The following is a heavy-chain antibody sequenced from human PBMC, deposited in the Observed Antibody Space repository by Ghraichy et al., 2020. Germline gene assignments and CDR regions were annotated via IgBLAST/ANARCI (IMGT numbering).Heavy chain of an antibody. CDR2: MSSNGKDQ. CDR1: GFTFSSYP. V-gene: IGHV3-30*04. D-gene: IGHD3-22*01. J-gene: IGHJ4*01. CDR3: AREGEYYYDSRGSFDS. Sequence: LSLTCAASGFTFSSYPMHWVRQAPGKGLEWVATMSSNGKDQFYADSVRGRFTISRDISTNTVYLQMNSLRTEDMALYYCAREGEYYYDSRGSFDSWGQGTLVTVSS.